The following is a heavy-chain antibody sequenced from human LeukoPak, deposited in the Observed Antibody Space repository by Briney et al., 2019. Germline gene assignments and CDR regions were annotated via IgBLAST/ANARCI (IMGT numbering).Heavy chain of an antibody. CDR2: ISGGSGST. CDR1: GFTFSSYA. D-gene: IGHD3-22*01. J-gene: IGHJ4*02. V-gene: IGHV3-23*01. CDR3: AKHRFESGGYHSTD. Sequence: GGSLRLSCAASGFTFSSYAMSWVRQAPGKGLAWVSTISGGSGSTYCADSVKGRFTISRDNSKNALYLQMNSLRDEDTAVYYCAKHRFESGGYHSTDWGQGTLVTVSS.